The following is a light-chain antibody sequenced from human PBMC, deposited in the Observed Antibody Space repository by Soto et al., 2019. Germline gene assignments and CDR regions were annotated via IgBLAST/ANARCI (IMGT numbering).Light chain of an antibody. V-gene: IGLV2-14*01. Sequence: QSALTQPASVSGSPGQSITISCTGTSSDFDGYNYVSWYQQHPGKAPKLMIYEVSNRPSGVSNRFSGSKSGNTASLTVSGLQAEGEADYYCSAYTGSLYVYGSGTRSPS. J-gene: IGLJ1*01. CDR3: SAYTGSLYV. CDR1: SSDFDGYNY. CDR2: EVS.